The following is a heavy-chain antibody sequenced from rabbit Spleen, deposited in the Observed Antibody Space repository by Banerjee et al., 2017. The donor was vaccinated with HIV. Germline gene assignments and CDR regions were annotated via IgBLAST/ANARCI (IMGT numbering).Heavy chain of an antibody. CDR3: ARDASSSGYYRDTRLDL. CDR1: GFSFSSSDY. V-gene: IGHV1S40*01. Sequence: QQLVESGGGLVKPGASLTLTCKASGFSFSSSDYMCWVRQAPGKGLEWISCIAGSSSGFTYYASWVNGRFTISSHNAQNTVDLQMNSLTAADTATYFCARDASSSGYYRDTRLDLWGPGTLVTVS. CDR2: IAGSSSGFT. D-gene: IGHD1-1*01. J-gene: IGHJ3*01.